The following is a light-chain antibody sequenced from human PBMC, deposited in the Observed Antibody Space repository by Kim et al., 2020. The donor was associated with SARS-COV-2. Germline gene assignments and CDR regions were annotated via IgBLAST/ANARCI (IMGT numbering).Light chain of an antibody. J-gene: IGLJ3*02. CDR2: DVT. CDR3: SSFRSGSTLVL. Sequence: QSALTQSASVSGSLGQSITISCSGTANDIGAYNWVSWYQQHPGEAPELILFDVTYRSSGVSSRFSGSKSGNTASLTISGLQAEDEADYYCSSFRSGSTLVLFGGGTQLTVL. V-gene: IGLV2-14*03. CDR1: ANDIGAYNW.